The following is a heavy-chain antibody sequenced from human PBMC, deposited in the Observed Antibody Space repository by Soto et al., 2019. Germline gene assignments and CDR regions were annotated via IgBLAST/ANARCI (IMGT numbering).Heavy chain of an antibody. J-gene: IGHJ5*02. V-gene: IGHV5-51*01. Sequence: GESLKISCKGSGYRFTSYWIGWVRQMPGKGLEWMAIIYPGDSDTRYSPSFQGQVTISADKSISTAYLQWSSLKASDTAMYYCARRRYCSGTTCYKWFDPWGQGTLVTVSS. D-gene: IGHD2-2*02. CDR3: ARRRYCSGTTCYKWFDP. CDR1: GYRFTSYW. CDR2: IYPGDSDT.